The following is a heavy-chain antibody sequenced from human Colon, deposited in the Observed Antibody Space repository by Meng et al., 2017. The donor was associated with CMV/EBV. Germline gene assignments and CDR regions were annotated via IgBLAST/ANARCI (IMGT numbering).Heavy chain of an antibody. CDR2: ISAYNGNT. V-gene: IGHV1-18*01. J-gene: IGHJ5*02. CDR3: ARGEGYYDR. Sequence: QVQLMQSGAEVKKPGASVKVSCKASGYTFTSYGITWVRQAPGQGLEWLGWISAYNGNTNYAERFEGRVTMTTDTDTCTVFMELRSLTSDDTAEYYCARGEGYYDRWGQGTLVTVSS. D-gene: IGHD5-24*01. CDR1: GYTFTSYG.